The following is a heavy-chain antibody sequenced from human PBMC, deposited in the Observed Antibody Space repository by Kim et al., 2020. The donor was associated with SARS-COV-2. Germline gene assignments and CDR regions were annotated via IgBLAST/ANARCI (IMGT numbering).Heavy chain of an antibody. Sequence: GGSLRLSCAASGFTFSSYAMHWVRQAPGKGLEWVAVISYDGSNKYYADSVKGRFTISRDNSKNTLYLQMNSLRAEDTAVYYCARERLRRSGCDPWGQGTLVTVSS. CDR2: ISYDGSNK. CDR1: GFTFSSYA. J-gene: IGHJ5*02. V-gene: IGHV3-30*04. D-gene: IGHD4-17*01. CDR3: ARERLRRSGCDP.